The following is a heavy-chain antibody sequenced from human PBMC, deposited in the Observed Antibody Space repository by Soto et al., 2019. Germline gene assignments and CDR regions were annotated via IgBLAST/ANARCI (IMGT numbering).Heavy chain of an antibody. CDR3: ARDNGYSLGGHYFEY. CDR1: VFTFSSYW. Sequence: VGSLRLSCASSVFTFSSYWMSCVRHSPGKGLEWVANIKQDGSEKYYVDSVKGRFTISRDNAKNSLYLQMNSLRAEDTAVYYCARDNGYSLGGHYFEYWGQGTLVSVSS. J-gene: IGHJ4*02. CDR2: IKQDGSEK. D-gene: IGHD5-18*01. V-gene: IGHV3-7*01.